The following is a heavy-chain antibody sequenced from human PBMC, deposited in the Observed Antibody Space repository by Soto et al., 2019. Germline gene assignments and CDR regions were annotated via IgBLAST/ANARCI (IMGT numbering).Heavy chain of an antibody. V-gene: IGHV1-8*01. CDR3: ARDWLGPLSYFDY. D-gene: IGHD6-19*01. Sequence: QVQLVQSGAEVKKPGASVKVSCKESGYTFTSYDINWVRQATGQGLEWMGWMNHNSGNTGYAQKFQGRVTMTRNTSISTGYMELSSLRSEDTAVDYCARDWLGPLSYFDYWGQGTLVTVSS. CDR2: MNHNSGNT. J-gene: IGHJ4*02. CDR1: GYTFTSYD.